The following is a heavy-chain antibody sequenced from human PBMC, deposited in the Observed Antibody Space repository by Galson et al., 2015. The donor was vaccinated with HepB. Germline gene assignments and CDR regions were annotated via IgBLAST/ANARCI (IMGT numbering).Heavy chain of an antibody. J-gene: IGHJ5*02. CDR2: ISSSSTTI. D-gene: IGHD3-10*01. CDR1: TFIVSTYS. V-gene: IGHV3-48*04. CDR3: ARGAGWVDP. Sequence: SLRLSCAASTFIVSTYSMNWVRQAPGKGLECVSYISSSSTTIYYADSVKGRFSISRDNARNSLYLQMSSLRADDTAIYYCARGAGWVDPGGQATLVTGSS.